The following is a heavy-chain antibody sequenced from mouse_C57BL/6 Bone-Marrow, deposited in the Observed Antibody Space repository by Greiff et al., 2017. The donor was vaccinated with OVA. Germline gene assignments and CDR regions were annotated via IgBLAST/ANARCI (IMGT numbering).Heavy chain of an antibody. CDR2: IWSGGST. V-gene: IGHV2-2*01. CDR3: ARKFDYGLYYAMDY. D-gene: IGHD2-4*01. Sequence: VQLKESGPGLVQPSPSLSITCTVSGFSLTSYGVHWVRQSPGKGLEWLGVIWSGGSTGYNAAFISRLSISNDNSKSPVVFKMNRLQADDTAIYYCARKFDYGLYYAMDYGGQGTSVTVSS. CDR1: GFSLTSYG. J-gene: IGHJ4*01.